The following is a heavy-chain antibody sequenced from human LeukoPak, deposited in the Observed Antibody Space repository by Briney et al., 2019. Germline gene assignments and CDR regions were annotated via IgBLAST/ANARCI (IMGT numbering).Heavy chain of an antibody. Sequence: GGSLRLSCAASGFTFSSYWMTWVRQAPGKGLEWVANIHQDGSEKHYVDSVKGRFTIARDNAKNSLYLQMHSLRAEDTAVYYCARETLYGSRSYSLDYWGQGTLVTVSS. D-gene: IGHD3-10*01. CDR3: ARETLYGSRSYSLDY. J-gene: IGHJ4*02. CDR1: GFTFSSYW. CDR2: IHQDGSEK. V-gene: IGHV3-7*01.